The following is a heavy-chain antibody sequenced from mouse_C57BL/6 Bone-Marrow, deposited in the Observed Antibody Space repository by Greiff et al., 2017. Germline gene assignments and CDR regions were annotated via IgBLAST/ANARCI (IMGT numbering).Heavy chain of an antibody. Sequence: VQLQQPGAELVRPGTSVKLSCKASGYTFTSYWMHWVKQRPGQGLEWIGVIDPSDSYTNYNQKFKGKATLTVDTSSSTSYMQLSSLTSEDSAVYYCASDCTPYWYFDVWGTGTTVTVSS. CDR2: IDPSDSYT. CDR1: GYTFTSYW. J-gene: IGHJ1*03. D-gene: IGHD5-1*01. V-gene: IGHV1-59*01. CDR3: ASDCTPYWYFDV.